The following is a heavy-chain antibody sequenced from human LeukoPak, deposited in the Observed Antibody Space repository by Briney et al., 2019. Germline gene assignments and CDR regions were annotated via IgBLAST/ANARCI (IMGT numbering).Heavy chain of an antibody. J-gene: IGHJ6*02. Sequence: PGGSLRLSCAASGFTFSESWMSWVRQAPGKGLEWVANMNQDGSEKDYVDSVKGRFTITRDNARKSLYLQMSSLRVEDTAVYYCANYSHWVAGDVWGQGTTVTVPS. V-gene: IGHV3-7*01. CDR3: ANYSHWVAGDV. CDR2: MNQDGSEK. D-gene: IGHD3-10*01. CDR1: GFTFSESW.